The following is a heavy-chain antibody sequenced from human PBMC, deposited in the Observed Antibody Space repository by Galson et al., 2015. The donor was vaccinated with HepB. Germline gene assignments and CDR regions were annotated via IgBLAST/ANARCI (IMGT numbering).Heavy chain of an antibody. J-gene: IGHJ4*02. CDR1: GFTFSSYA. CDR3: TTVFRDYGDSSDYFDY. CDR2: ISGSGGST. D-gene: IGHD4-17*01. Sequence: SLRLSCAASGFTFSSYAMSWVRQAPGKGLEWVSAISGSGGSTYYADSVKGRFTISRDNSKNTLYLQMNSLKTEDTAVYYCTTVFRDYGDSSDYFDYWGQGTLVTVSS. V-gene: IGHV3-23*01.